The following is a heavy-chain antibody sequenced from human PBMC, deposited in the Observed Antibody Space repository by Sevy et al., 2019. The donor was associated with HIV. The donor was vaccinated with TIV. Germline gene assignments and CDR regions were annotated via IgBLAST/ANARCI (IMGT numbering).Heavy chain of an antibody. J-gene: IGHJ6*02. V-gene: IGHV3-30*03. Sequence: GGSLRLSCVASGFTFSTHGMHWVRQAPGKGLEWVAVISCHGRNKFYGSTVEGRFTISRDNSKKTLYLQMNSLTTEDTAVYYCARDFTGYNGLDVWGQGTMVTVSS. CDR3: ARDFTGYNGLDV. CDR1: GFTFSTHG. D-gene: IGHD1-20*01. CDR2: ISCHGRNK.